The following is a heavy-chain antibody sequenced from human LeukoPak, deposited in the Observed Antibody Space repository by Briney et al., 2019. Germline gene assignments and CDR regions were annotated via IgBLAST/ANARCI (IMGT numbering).Heavy chain of an antibody. J-gene: IGHJ4*02. CDR2: INHSGST. Sequence: SETLSLTCAVYGGSFSGYYWSWIRQPPGKGLEWIGEINHSGSTNYNPSLNSRVTISVDTSKNQFSLKLSSVTAADTAVYYCARLRGIYYYGSGSYHYFDYWGQGTLVTVSS. D-gene: IGHD3-10*01. CDR1: GGSFSGYY. CDR3: ARLRGIYYYGSGSYHYFDY. V-gene: IGHV4-34*01.